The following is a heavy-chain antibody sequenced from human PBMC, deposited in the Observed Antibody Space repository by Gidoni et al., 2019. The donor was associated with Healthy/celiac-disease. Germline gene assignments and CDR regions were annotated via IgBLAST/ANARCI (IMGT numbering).Heavy chain of an antibody. J-gene: IGHJ3*02. CDR3: TTHPAGIVGAPRGAFDI. Sequence: EVQLVESGGGLVQPGGSLRLSCAASGFTFSNACMHWVRQAPGKGLEWVGRIKSKTDGGTTDYAAPVKGRFTISRDDSKNTLYLQMNSLKTEDTAVYYCTTHPAGIVGAPRGAFDIWGQGTMVTVSS. CDR1: GFTFSNAC. D-gene: IGHD1-26*01. V-gene: IGHV3-15*07. CDR2: IKSKTDGGTT.